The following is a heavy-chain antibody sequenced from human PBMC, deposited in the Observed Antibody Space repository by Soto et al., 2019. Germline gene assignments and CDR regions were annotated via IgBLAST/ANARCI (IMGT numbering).Heavy chain of an antibody. Sequence: GGSLRLSCAVSGFSFGSYWMSWVRQAPGRGLEWLASIKDDGSERYYLDSVKGRFTISRDNAKDSLSLQMNSLRGEDTAFYYCARDVGPVTIFGEALSGYFDFWGQGTLVTVSS. CDR1: GFSFGSYW. J-gene: IGHJ4*02. D-gene: IGHD3-3*01. V-gene: IGHV3-7*03. CDR3: ARDVGPVTIFGEALSGYFDF. CDR2: IKDDGSER.